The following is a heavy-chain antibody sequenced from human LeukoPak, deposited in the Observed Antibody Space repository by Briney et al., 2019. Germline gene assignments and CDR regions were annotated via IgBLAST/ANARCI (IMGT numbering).Heavy chain of an antibody. CDR3: AREAPICSGGTCYDY. J-gene: IGHJ4*02. CDR2: IHYSGST. CDR1: GGSISSYY. V-gene: IGHV4-59*01. Sequence: PSETLSLTCTVSGGSISSYYWSWIRQPPGKGLVWIGYIHYSGSTNYNPSLKSRVIISVDTSKNQFSLKLSSVTAADTAVYYCAREAPICSGGTCYDYWGQGTLVTVSS. D-gene: IGHD2-15*01.